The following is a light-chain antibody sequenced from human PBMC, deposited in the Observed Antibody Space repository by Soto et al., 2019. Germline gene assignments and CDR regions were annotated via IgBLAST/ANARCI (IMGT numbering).Light chain of an antibody. V-gene: IGLV2-14*01. J-gene: IGLJ1*01. CDR1: SSDVGGYNY. Sequence: QSVLTQPASVSGSPGQPITISCTGTSSDVGGYNYVSWYQQHPGKAPKLMIYDVSNRPSGVSNRFSGSKSGNTASLTISGLQAEDEADYYCSSYTRSSTSYVFGTGTKVTV. CDR3: SSYTRSSTSYV. CDR2: DVS.